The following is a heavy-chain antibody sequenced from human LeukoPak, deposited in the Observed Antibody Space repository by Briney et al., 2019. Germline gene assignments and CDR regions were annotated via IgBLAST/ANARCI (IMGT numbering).Heavy chain of an antibody. V-gene: IGHV1-69*06. J-gene: IGHJ6*03. CDR2: IIPIFGTA. Sequence: GASVKVSCKASGGTFSSYAISWVRQAPGQGLEWMGGIIPIFGTANYAQKFQGRVTMTEDTSTDTAYMELSSLRSEDTAVYYCATELYCSSTSCYKSMDVWGKGTTVTISS. D-gene: IGHD2-2*02. CDR3: ATELYCSSTSCYKSMDV. CDR1: GGTFSSYA.